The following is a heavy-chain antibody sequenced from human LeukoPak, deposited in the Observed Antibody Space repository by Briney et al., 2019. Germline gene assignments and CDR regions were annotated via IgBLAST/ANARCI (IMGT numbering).Heavy chain of an antibody. CDR1: GFTFSSYA. CDR2: VTSDGGDQ. CDR3: TRASRFRSPGMFDY. J-gene: IGHJ4*02. D-gene: IGHD3-10*02. V-gene: IGHV3-30*04. Sequence: GGSLRLSCAASGFTFSSYAMHWVRRAPGKGLEWVAGVTSDGGDQYSADSVKGRFTVSRDTSQNTFYLQMTSLTAEDTAVYYCTRASRFRSPGMFDYWGQGTLVTVSS.